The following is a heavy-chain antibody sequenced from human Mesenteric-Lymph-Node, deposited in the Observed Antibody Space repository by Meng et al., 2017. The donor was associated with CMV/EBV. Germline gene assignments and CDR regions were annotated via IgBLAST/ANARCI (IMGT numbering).Heavy chain of an antibody. J-gene: IGHJ4*02. V-gene: IGHV3-23*03. CDR2: IYSGGSST. CDR3: ARSPPENYGDYYYFDY. CDR1: GFTFSSYA. Sequence: GGSLRLSCAASGFTFSSYAMSWVRQAPGKGLEWVSVIYSGGSSTYYADSVKGRFTISRDNSKNTLYLQMNSLRPEDTAVYYCARSPPENYGDYYYFDYWGQGTLVTVSS. D-gene: IGHD4-17*01.